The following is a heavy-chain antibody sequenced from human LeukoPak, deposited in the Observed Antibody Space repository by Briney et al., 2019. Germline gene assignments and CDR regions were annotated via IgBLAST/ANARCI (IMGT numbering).Heavy chain of an antibody. CDR1: GGSISSYY. J-gene: IGHJ4*02. D-gene: IGHD4-17*01. V-gene: IGHV4-59*08. Sequence: PSETLSLTCTVSGGSISSYYWSWIRQPPGKGLEWIGYIYYSRSTNYNPSLKSRVTISVDTSKNQFSLKLSSVTAADTAVYYCARLRGVTTPSGYWGQGTLVTVSS. CDR2: IYYSRST. CDR3: ARLRGVTTPSGY.